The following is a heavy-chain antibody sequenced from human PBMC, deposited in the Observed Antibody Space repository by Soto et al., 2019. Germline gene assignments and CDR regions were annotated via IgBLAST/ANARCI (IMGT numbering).Heavy chain of an antibody. J-gene: IGHJ1*01. CDR2: VNPSGGST. CDR3: ARGENCSDGICYSEYFQR. CDR1: GYIFTAYS. D-gene: IGHD2-15*01. Sequence: VASVKVSCKASGYIFTAYSMHWVRQAPGQGLEWMGVVNPSGGSTNYAQKFQGRITMTRDTSTSTVYMDLSSLTSEDTAVYYCARGENCSDGICYSEYFQRWGQGTLVTVSS. V-gene: IGHV1-46*01.